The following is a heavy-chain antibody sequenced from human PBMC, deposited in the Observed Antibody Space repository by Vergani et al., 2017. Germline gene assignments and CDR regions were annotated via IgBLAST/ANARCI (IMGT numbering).Heavy chain of an antibody. CDR3: ARHTTYTDS. V-gene: IGHV5-51*07. CDR2: IYPADSDT. Sequence: EVELVQSGPEMRKPGESLKISCKGSEYSFGNYWIGWGHQMPGKGLEWMGIIYPADSDTSYSPSFQGQVTISADKSISTAFLQWDSLKASETALYYCARHTTYTDSWGQGTLVTVSS. J-gene: IGHJ4*02. CDR1: EYSFGNYW. D-gene: IGHD1-1*01.